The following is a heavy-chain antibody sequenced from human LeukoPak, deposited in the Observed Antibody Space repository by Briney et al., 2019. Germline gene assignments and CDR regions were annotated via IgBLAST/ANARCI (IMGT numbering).Heavy chain of an antibody. CDR2: MNPNSGNT. CDR1: GYTFTSYD. J-gene: IGHJ6*02. Sequence: ASVKVSCKASGYTFTSYDINWVRQATGQGLEWMGWMNPNSGNTGYAQKFQGRVTMTRNTSISTAYMELSSLRSEDTAVYYCARVDTAMVYYYGMDVWGLGTTVTVSS. D-gene: IGHD5-18*01. V-gene: IGHV1-8*01. CDR3: ARVDTAMVYYYGMDV.